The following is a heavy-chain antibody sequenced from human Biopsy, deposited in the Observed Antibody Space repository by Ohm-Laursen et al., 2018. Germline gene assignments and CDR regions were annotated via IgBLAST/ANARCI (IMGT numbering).Heavy chain of an antibody. V-gene: IGHV2-70*04. J-gene: IGHJ6*02. Sequence: TQTLTLTFTFSGFSFTTVRMRVTWIRQAPGKALEWLAHIDWAGDTRYSASLKPRLSISKDTFKDQVVLTMTDIDSVDTATYYCARASASQYYGVDVWGQGTSVTVSS. CDR1: GFSFTTVRMR. CDR3: ARASASQYYGVDV. D-gene: IGHD1-26*01. CDR2: IDWAGDT.